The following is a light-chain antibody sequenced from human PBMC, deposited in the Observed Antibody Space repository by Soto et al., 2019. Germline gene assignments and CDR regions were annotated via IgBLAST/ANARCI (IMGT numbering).Light chain of an antibody. J-gene: IGKJ5*01. CDR3: QQLNTYLIT. Sequence: ILLTQSPSSLSASVGDRVTIPCRASQGIGSSVAWYQQKAGRAPNLLIYGASTLQTGVPSRFSGSGSGTDFTLSISSLQPEDFATYYCQQLNTYLITFGQGTRLEIK. CDR2: GAS. CDR1: QGIGSS. V-gene: IGKV1-9*01.